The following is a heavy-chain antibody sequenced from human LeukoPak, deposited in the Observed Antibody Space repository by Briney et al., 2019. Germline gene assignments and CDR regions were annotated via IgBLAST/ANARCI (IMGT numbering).Heavy chain of an antibody. V-gene: IGHV4-4*07. J-gene: IGHJ4*02. Sequence: SETLSLTCTVSGGSISSYYWSWIRQPAGKGLEWIGRIYTSGSTNYNPSLKSRVTISVDTSKNQFSLKLSSVTAADTAVYYCARLKNRRSSWYLGYWGQGTLVTVSS. CDR1: GGSISSYY. CDR2: IYTSGST. CDR3: ARLKNRRSSWYLGY. D-gene: IGHD6-13*01.